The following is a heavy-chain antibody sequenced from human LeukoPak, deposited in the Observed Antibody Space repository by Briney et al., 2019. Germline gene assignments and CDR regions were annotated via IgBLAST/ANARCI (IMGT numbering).Heavy chain of an antibody. CDR1: GYTFTGYY. CDR3: ATVSVSSSSGFDY. V-gene: IGHV1-2*02. J-gene: IGHJ4*02. CDR2: INPNSGGT. D-gene: IGHD6-6*01. Sequence: GASVKVSCKASGYTFTGYYMYWVRQAPGQGLEWMGLINPNSGGTKYGQKFQGRIIMTSDTSTSTAYMELSSLRSDDTAVFYCATVSVSSSSGFDYWGQGTLVTVSS.